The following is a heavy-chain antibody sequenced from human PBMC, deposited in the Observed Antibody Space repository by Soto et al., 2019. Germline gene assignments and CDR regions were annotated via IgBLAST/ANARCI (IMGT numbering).Heavy chain of an antibody. D-gene: IGHD6-13*01. CDR3: ARDALGAGIAAASPNYYYYYGMDV. J-gene: IGHJ6*02. CDR2: ISYDGSNK. V-gene: IGHV3-30-3*01. Sequence: QVQLVESGGGVVQPGRSLRLSCAASGFTFSSYAMHWVRQAPGKGLEWVAVISYDGSNKYYADSVKGRFTISRDNSKNTLYLQMNSLRAEDTAVYYCARDALGAGIAAASPNYYYYYGMDVWGQGTTVTVSS. CDR1: GFTFSSYA.